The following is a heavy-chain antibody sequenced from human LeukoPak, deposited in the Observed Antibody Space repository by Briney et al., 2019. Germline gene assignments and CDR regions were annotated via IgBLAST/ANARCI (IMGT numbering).Heavy chain of an antibody. CDR2: IWYDGSNK. CDR1: GFTFSSYG. J-gene: IGHJ4*02. V-gene: IGHV3-33*01. Sequence: GGSLRLSCAASGFTFSSYGMHWVRQAPGKGLEWVAVIWYDGSNKYYADSVKGRFTISRDNSKNTLYLQMNSLRAEDTAVYYCARDRRSYDILTGYYQLGWGQGTLVTVSS. CDR3: ARDRRSYDILTGYYQLG. D-gene: IGHD3-9*01.